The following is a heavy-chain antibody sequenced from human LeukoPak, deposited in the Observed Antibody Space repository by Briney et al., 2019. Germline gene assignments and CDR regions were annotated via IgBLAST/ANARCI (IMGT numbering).Heavy chain of an antibody. CDR1: GGTFSSYA. CDR2: IIPIFGTA. Sequence: SVKVSCKASGGTFSSYAISWVRQAPGQGLEWMGGIIPIFGTANYAQKFQGRVTITADESTSTAYMELSSLRSEDTAVYYCARIPDSSSSGYYYYYMDVWGKGTTVTVSS. V-gene: IGHV1-69*13. D-gene: IGHD6-6*01. J-gene: IGHJ6*03. CDR3: ARIPDSSSSGYYYYYMDV.